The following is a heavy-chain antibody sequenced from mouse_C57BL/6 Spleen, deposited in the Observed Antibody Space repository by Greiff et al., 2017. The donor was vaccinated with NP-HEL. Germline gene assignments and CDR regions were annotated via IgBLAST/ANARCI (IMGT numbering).Heavy chain of an antibody. CDR1: GYAFSSSW. J-gene: IGHJ3*01. CDR2: IYPGDGDT. CDR3: ARPDGSSPLWFAY. Sequence: VQLQQSGPELVKPGASVKISCKASGYAFSSSWMNWVKQRPGKGLEWIGRIYPGDGDTNYNGKFKGKATLTADKSSSTAYMQLSSLTSEDSAVYFCARPDGSSPLWFAYWGHRTLVTVSA. V-gene: IGHV1-82*01. D-gene: IGHD1-1*01.